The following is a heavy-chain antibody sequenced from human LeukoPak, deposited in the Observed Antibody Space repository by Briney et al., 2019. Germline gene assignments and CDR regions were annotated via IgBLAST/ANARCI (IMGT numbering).Heavy chain of an antibody. Sequence: ASVQVSCKASGGTFSSYAISWVRQAPGQGLEWMGGIIPVFGTANYAQKFQGRVTITTVESTSTAYMELSSLRSEDTAVYYCAREGFSSGRTGDYWGQGTLVTVSS. D-gene: IGHD6-19*01. J-gene: IGHJ4*02. V-gene: IGHV1-69*05. CDR3: AREGFSSGRTGDY. CDR2: IIPVFGTA. CDR1: GGTFSSYA.